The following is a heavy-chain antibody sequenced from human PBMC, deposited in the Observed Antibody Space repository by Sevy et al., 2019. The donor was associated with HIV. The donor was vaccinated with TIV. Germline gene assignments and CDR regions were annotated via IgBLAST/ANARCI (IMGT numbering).Heavy chain of an antibody. Sequence: GGSLRLSCAASGFTFSSYAMHWVRQAPGKGLEWVAVISYDGSNKYYADSVKGRFTISRDNSKNTLYLQMNSLRAEDTAVYYCASSRGVTLVATMIDDAFDIWGQGTMVTVSS. D-gene: IGHD3-22*01. J-gene: IGHJ3*02. CDR2: ISYDGSNK. CDR3: ASSRGVTLVATMIDDAFDI. V-gene: IGHV3-30*04. CDR1: GFTFSSYA.